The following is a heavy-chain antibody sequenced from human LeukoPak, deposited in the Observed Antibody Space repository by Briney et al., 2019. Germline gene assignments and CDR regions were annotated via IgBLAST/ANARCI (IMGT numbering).Heavy chain of an antibody. D-gene: IGHD1-20*01. CDR1: GLTSISIG. J-gene: IGHJ4*02. Sequence: GRSLRFSCAAFGLTSISIGRHWFRQAPGMGRKGVAVFSYGGSNKYYADSVKGRFTTSRDNSKNTLYLQMNSLRAEDTAVYYCAKGARNLYNWKPFLDYWGQGTLVTVSS. CDR2: FSYGGSNK. V-gene: IGHV3-30*18. CDR3: AKGARNLYNWKPFLDY.